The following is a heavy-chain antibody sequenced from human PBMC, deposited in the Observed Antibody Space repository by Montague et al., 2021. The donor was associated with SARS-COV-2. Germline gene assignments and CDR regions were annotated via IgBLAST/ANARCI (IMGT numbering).Heavy chain of an antibody. CDR2: IHDVWCN. V-gene: IGHV4-59*01. J-gene: IGHJ4*02. CDR1: SPATGWYY. D-gene: IGHD3-10*01. Sequence: SETLSLTCSVSSPATGWYYSGAVRQRTRLNLGCSSHIHDVWCNTYSPSFKSRVTISIDTPKNQFSLKLSSVTAADTAVYYCARSLDPSGTYYLPYWGQGTLVNVSS. CDR3: ARSLDPSGTYYLPY.